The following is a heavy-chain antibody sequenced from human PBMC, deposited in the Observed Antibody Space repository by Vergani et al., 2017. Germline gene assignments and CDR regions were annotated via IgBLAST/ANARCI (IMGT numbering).Heavy chain of an antibody. V-gene: IGHV3-21*01. CDR2: ISSSSSYI. D-gene: IGHD6-13*01. CDR1: GFTFNSYS. Sequence: EVQLVESGGGLVKPGGSLRLSCAASGFTFNSYSMNWVRQAPGKGLEWVSSISSSSSYIYYADSVKGRFTISRDNAKNSLYLQMNSLRAEDTAVYYCARASYLGYSSSWYFSYWGQGTLVTVSS. J-gene: IGHJ4*02. CDR3: ARASYLGYSSSWYFSY.